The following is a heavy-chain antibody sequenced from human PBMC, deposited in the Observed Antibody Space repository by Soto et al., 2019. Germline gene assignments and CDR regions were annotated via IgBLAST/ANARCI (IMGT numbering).Heavy chain of an antibody. V-gene: IGHV3-48*03. J-gene: IGHJ6*02. Sequence: EVQLVESGGGLVQPGGSLRLSCAASGFTFSSYEMNWVRQAPGKGLEWVSYISSSGSTIYYADSVKGRFTISRDNAKNSLYLQMNSLRAEDTAVYYCARAFSSSGGRTYYGMDVWAKGPRSPSP. CDR3: ARAFSSSGGRTYYGMDV. D-gene: IGHD6-6*01. CDR1: GFTFSSYE. CDR2: ISSSGSTI.